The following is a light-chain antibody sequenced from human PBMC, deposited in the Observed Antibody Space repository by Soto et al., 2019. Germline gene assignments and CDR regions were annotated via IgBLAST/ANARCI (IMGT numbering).Light chain of an antibody. V-gene: IGKV1-5*01. CDR3: QQVNSYPIT. Sequence: DIQMTQSPSTLSASVGDRVTITCRASQTIRSLLAWYQQTPGKAPKALIYDASRLGSGVPSRFSGSGSGTEFTLTISSLQPEDFATYYCQQVNSYPITFGQGTRLEI. J-gene: IGKJ5*01. CDR2: DAS. CDR1: QTIRSL.